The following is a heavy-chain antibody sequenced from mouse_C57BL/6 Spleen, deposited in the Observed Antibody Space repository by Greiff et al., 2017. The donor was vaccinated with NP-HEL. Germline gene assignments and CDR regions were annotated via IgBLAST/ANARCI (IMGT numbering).Heavy chain of an antibody. V-gene: IGHV1-26*01. CDR1: GYTFTDYY. CDR3: ARGGSPYYFDY. Sequence: EVKLVESGPELVKPGASVKISCKASGYTFTDYYMNWVKQSHGKSLEWIGDINPNNGGTSYNQKFKGKATLTVDKSSSTAYMELRSLTSEDSAVYYCARGGSPYYFDYWGQGTTLTVSS. CDR2: INPNNGGT. J-gene: IGHJ2*01.